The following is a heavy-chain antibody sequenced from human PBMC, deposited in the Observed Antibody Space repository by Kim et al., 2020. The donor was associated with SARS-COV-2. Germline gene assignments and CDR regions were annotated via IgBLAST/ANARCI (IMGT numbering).Heavy chain of an antibody. Sequence: RITISRDNSKNALYLQMNSLRAEDTAVYYCARAENRDYYGSGSYSSYFDYWGQGTLVTVSS. CDR3: ARAENRDYYGSGSYSSYFDY. D-gene: IGHD3-10*01. J-gene: IGHJ4*02. V-gene: IGHV3-30*01.